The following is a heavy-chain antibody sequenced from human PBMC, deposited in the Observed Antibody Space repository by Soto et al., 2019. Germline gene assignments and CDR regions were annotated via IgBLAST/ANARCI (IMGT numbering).Heavy chain of an antibody. CDR3: ATDNFDY. V-gene: IGHV1-24*01. J-gene: IGHJ4*02. CDR2: FDPEDGET. Sequence: GASVKVSCKVSGYTLTELSMHWVRQAPGKGLEWMGGFDPEDGETIYAQNFLGRVTMTDDTSTDTAYMELSSLRSEDTAVYYCATDNFDYWGQGTLVTVSS. CDR1: GYTLTELS.